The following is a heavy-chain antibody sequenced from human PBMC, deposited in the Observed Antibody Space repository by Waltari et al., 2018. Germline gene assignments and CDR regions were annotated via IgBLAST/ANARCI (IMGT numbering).Heavy chain of an antibody. CDR1: GFSLSTSGMR. CDR3: ARTKPPDSSGYSDYFDY. CDR2: IDWDDDK. V-gene: IGHV2-70*04. D-gene: IGHD3-22*01. Sequence: QVTLKESGPALVKPTQTLTLTCTFSGFSLSTSGMRVSWIRQPPGKALEWLARIDWDDDKFYSTSLKTRLTISKETSKNQVVLTMTNMYPVDTATYYCARTKPPDSSGYSDYFDYWGQGTLVTVSS. J-gene: IGHJ4*02.